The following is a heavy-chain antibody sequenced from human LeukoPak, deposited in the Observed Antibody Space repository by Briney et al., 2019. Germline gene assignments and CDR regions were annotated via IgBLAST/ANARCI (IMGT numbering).Heavy chain of an antibody. D-gene: IGHD1-26*01. CDR3: ARQSQDSVDY. CDR2: IYPGDSDT. Sequence: GESLNISCKGSGFSFTTFWIGWVRQMPGKGLEWMGIIYPGDSDTRYSPSFQGQVTISADKSISTAYLQWSSLKASDTAMNYCARQSQDSVDYWGQGTLVTVSS. J-gene: IGHJ4*02. CDR1: GFSFTTFW. V-gene: IGHV5-51*01.